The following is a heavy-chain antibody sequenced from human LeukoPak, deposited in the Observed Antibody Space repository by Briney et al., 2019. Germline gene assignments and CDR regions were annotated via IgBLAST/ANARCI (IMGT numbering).Heavy chain of an antibody. Sequence: GGSLRLSCAASGFTFSSYGMHWVRQAPGKGLEWVAFIRYDGSNKYYADSVKGRFTISRDNSKNTLYLQMNSLRAEDTAVYYCAKDLYYYDSSGSYAFDIWGQGTMVTVSS. CDR3: AKDLYYYDSSGSYAFDI. J-gene: IGHJ3*02. V-gene: IGHV3-30*02. D-gene: IGHD3-22*01. CDR2: IRYDGSNK. CDR1: GFTFSSYG.